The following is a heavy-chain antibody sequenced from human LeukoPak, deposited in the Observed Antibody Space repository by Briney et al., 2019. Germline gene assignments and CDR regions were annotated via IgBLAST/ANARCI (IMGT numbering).Heavy chain of an antibody. CDR2: ISGGGGST. D-gene: IGHD6-13*01. J-gene: IGHJ4*02. V-gene: IGHV3-23*01. CDR3: AKTGGIAAAH. CDR1: GFTFSTYG. Sequence: GGSLRLSCAASGFTFSTYGMTWVRQAPGKGLEWVSAISGGGGSTYYADSVKGRFTISRDNSKNTLYLQMNSLRAEDTALYYCAKTGGIAAAHWGQGTLVTVSS.